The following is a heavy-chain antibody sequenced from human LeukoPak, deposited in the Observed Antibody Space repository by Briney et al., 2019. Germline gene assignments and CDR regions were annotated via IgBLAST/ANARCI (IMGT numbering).Heavy chain of an antibody. CDR2: IKQDGGEK. D-gene: IGHD4/OR15-4a*01. CDR1: GFTFSTYW. V-gene: IGHV3-7*01. Sequence: GGSLRLSCAASGFTFSTYWMSWVRQAPGKGLEWVVNIKQDGGEKYYVDSVKGRFTISRDNAKNSLYLQMNSLRTEDTAVYYCARGYGDPLDYYYYMDVWGNGTTVTVSS. J-gene: IGHJ6*03. CDR3: ARGYGDPLDYYYYMDV.